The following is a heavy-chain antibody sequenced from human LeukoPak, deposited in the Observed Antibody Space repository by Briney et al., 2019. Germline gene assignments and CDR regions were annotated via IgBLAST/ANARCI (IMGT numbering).Heavy chain of an antibody. CDR1: GFTFSSYS. D-gene: IGHD4-11*01. Sequence: GGSLRLSCAASGFTFSSYSVDWVRQAPGKGLERVSSITSSSSHIHYADSVKGRFTISRDNAKNSVYLQMNSLRAEDTAVYYCVRVKTGATVTTFHYYCLDVWGVGTTVTVSS. J-gene: IGHJ6*03. CDR3: VRVKTGATVTTFHYYCLDV. V-gene: IGHV3-21*01. CDR2: ITSSSSHI.